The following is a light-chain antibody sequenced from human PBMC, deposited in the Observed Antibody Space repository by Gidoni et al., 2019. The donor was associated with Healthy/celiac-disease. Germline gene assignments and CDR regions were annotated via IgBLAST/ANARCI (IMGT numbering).Light chain of an antibody. CDR3: QQSYSTPTT. CDR1: QIISSY. J-gene: IGKJ4*02. V-gene: IGKV1-39*01. CDR2: ASS. Sequence: DIQMTHSPSSLSASVGDRVTITCRASQIISSYLNWYQLKPGKAPKLVIYASSSLQSGVPSRFSGSGSGTDFTLTISSLQPEDFATYDCQQSYSTPTTVGGGTKVEIK.